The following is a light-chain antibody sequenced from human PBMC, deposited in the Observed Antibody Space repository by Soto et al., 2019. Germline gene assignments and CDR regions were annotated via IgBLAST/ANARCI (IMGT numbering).Light chain of an antibody. J-gene: IGLJ2*01. CDR3: SSWTSSSTLL. V-gene: IGLV2-14*01. CDR2: EVG. CDR1: GSDIGVYDY. Sequence: QSVLTQPASVSGSPGQSITISCTGSGSDIGVYDYVSWYQTHPGKAPKVIIYEVGNRPSGVSERFFGSKSGNTASLNISGLQAEDEADYYCSSWTSSSTLLFGGGTKLTVL.